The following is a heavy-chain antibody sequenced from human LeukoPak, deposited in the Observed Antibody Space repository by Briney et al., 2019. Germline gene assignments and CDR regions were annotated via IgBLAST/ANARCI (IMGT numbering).Heavy chain of an antibody. CDR3: ASLAGGSGWFLAPNDY. J-gene: IGHJ4*02. Sequence: GRSLRLSCAASGFTFSSYALHWVRQAPGKGLEWVAVISYDGTSKYYADSVKGRFTISRDNSKNTLYLQMNSLRPEDTAVYYCASLAGGSGWFLAPNDYWGQGTLATVSS. D-gene: IGHD6-19*01. CDR2: ISYDGTSK. CDR1: GFTFSSYA. V-gene: IGHV3-30-3*01.